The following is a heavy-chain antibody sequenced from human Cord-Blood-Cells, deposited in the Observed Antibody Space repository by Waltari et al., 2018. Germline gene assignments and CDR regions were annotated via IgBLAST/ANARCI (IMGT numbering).Heavy chain of an antibody. Sequence: QVQLQQWGAGLLKPSETLSLTCAVYGGSFSGYYWSWIRQPPGKGLEWIGEINHSGSTNYNPSLKGRVTISVDTSKNQFSLKLSSVTAADTAVYYCARTGYYDILTGYYFDYWGQGTLVTVSS. CDR3: ARTGYYDILTGYYFDY. D-gene: IGHD3-9*01. V-gene: IGHV4-34*01. CDR1: GGSFSGYY. CDR2: INHSGST. J-gene: IGHJ4*02.